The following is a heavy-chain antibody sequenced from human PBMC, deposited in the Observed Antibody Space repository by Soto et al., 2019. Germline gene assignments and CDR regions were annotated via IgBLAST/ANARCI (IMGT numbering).Heavy chain of an antibody. V-gene: IGHV3-11*06. J-gene: IGHJ6*01. CDR2: ISSSSSYT. CDR1: GFTFSDYY. D-gene: IGHD3-3*01. CDR3: AREATGREDDWGSGYYTSPTPGREV. Sequence: SLRLSCAASGFTFSDYYMSWIRQAPGKGLEWVSYISSSSSYTNYADSVKGRFTISRDNAKNSLYLQMNSLRAEDTAVYYCAREATGREDDWGSGYYTSPTPGREVWGQGNTATVAS.